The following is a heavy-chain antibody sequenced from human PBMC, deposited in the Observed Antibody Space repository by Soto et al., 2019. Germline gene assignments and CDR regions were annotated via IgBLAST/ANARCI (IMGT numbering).Heavy chain of an antibody. CDR2: IYPGDSDT. CDR1: GYSFTSYW. Sequence: GESLKISCKGSGYSFTSYWIGWVRQMPGKGLEWMGIIYPGDSDTRYSPSFQGQVTISADKSISTAYLQWSSLKASDTAMYYCASIRGGIAVAGTFDAFDIWGKGTMVT. J-gene: IGHJ3*02. D-gene: IGHD6-19*01. V-gene: IGHV5-51*01. CDR3: ASIRGGIAVAGTFDAFDI.